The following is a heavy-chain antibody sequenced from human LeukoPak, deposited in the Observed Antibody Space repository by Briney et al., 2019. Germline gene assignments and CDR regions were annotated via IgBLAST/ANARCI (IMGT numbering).Heavy chain of an antibody. V-gene: IGHV4-59*01. CDR1: GGSISSYY. Sequence: SETLSLTCTVSGGSISSYYWSWIRQPPGKGLEWIGYINYSGSTNYNPSLKSRVTISVDTSKKQISLKLRSATAADTAVYYCARQLGSTDWFDPWGQGTLVTVSS. D-gene: IGHD2-2*01. J-gene: IGHJ5*02. CDR3: ARQLGSTDWFDP. CDR2: INYSGST.